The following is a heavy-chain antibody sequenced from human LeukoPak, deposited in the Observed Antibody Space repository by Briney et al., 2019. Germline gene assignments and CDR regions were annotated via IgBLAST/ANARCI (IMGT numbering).Heavy chain of an antibody. Sequence: SVKVSCKASGGTFSSYAISWVRQAPGQGLEWMGGIIPIFGTANYAQKFQGRVTITADKSTSTAYMELSSLRSEDTAVYYCASLREDYDILPGPYYFDYWGQGTLVTVSS. CDR2: IIPIFGTA. D-gene: IGHD3-9*01. V-gene: IGHV1-69*06. CDR1: GGTFSSYA. J-gene: IGHJ4*02. CDR3: ASLREDYDILPGPYYFDY.